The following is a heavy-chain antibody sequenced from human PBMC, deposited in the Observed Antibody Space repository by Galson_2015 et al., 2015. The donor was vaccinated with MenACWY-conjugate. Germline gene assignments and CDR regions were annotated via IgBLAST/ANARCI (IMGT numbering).Heavy chain of an antibody. V-gene: IGHV3-30*18. CDR1: GFTFSSYG. Sequence: SLRLSCAASGFTFSSYGMHWVRQAPGKGLEWVAVISYDGSNEYYADSVKGRFTISRDNSKNTLYLQMNSLRAEDTAVYYCAKSGGTTRLGLDYWGQGTLVTVSS. CDR2: ISYDGSNE. CDR3: AKSGGTTRLGLDY. D-gene: IGHD4-11*01. J-gene: IGHJ4*02.